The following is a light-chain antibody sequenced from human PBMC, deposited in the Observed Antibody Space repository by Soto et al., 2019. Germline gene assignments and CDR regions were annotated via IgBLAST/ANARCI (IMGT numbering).Light chain of an antibody. J-gene: IGLJ3*02. Sequence: QSVLTQPPSVSGAPGQRVTISCTGSSSNIGAGYDVQWYQQVPGTAPKLLISNSINRPSGVPDRFSGSRSDPSASLAITGIQADDEADYYCQSYDRSLSGWVFGGGTKVTVL. CDR1: SSNIGAGYD. CDR3: QSYDRSLSGWV. CDR2: NSI. V-gene: IGLV1-40*01.